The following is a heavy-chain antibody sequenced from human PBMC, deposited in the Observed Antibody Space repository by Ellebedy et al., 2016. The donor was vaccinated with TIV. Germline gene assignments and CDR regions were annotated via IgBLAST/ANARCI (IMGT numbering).Heavy chain of an antibody. CDR3: ARLGGRYGSYLDF. CDR1: GYSFSRYW. D-gene: IGHD5-18*01. Sequence: GESLKISCKASGYSFSRYWIAWVRQRPGKGLEWIGIMWPGDSDTRYSPSFEGRVTISADKSISTAYLQWSSLKASGTAMYYCARLGGRYGSYLDFWGQGTLVTVSS. J-gene: IGHJ4*02. CDR2: MWPGDSDT. V-gene: IGHV5-51*01.